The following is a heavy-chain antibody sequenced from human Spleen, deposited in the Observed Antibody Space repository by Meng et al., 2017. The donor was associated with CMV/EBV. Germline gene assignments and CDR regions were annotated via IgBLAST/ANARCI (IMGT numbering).Heavy chain of an antibody. CDR2: ISPGDSNS. D-gene: IGHD6-6*01. CDR3: ARPGGSSSSVWNYFDY. CDR1: GYSFTSYW. J-gene: IGHJ4*02. Sequence: GESLKISCKGSGYSFTSYWIGWVRQMPGKGLAWMGIISPGDSNSRYSPSLQGQVTISADKSVSTAYLQWSSLKASDTAMYYCARPGGSSSSVWNYFDYWGQGTLVTVSS. V-gene: IGHV5-51*01.